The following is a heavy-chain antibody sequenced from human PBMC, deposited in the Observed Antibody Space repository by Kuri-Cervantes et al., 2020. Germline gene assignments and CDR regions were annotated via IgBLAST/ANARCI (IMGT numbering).Heavy chain of an antibody. CDR3: ARSGAVGPFDY. CDR2: IIPILGIA. D-gene: IGHD3-16*01. CDR1: GGTLSSYT. Sequence: SVKVSCKASGGTLSSYTISWVRQAPGQGPEWMGRIIPILGIANYAQKFQGRVTITADKSTSTAYMELSSLRSEDTAVYYCARSGAVGPFDYWGQGTLVTVSS. V-gene: IGHV1-69*02. J-gene: IGHJ4*02.